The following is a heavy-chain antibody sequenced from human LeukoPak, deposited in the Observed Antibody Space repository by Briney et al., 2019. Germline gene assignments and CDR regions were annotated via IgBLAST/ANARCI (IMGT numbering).Heavy chain of an antibody. D-gene: IGHD1-26*01. J-gene: IGHJ4*02. V-gene: IGHV1-46*01. CDR3: ARVNRELLREISIDY. CDR2: INPSGGST. CDR1: GYTFTNNY. Sequence: ASVKVSCKASGYTFTNNYMHWVRQAPGQGLEWMGIINPSGGSTRYAQKFQGRVTVTRDTSTSTVYMELSSLRSEDTAVYHCARVNRELLREISIDYWGQGTLVTVSS.